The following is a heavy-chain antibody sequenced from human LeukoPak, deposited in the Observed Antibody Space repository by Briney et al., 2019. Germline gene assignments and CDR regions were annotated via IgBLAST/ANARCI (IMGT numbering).Heavy chain of an antibody. CDR2: IYYSGST. CDR1: GGSISSGDYY. V-gene: IGHV4-30-4*08. CDR3: ARDIGPTGTSNAFDI. D-gene: IGHD1-1*01. Sequence: PSETLSLTCTVSGGSISSGDYYWSWIRQPPGKGLEWIGYIYYSGSTYYNPSLKSRVTISVDTSKNQFSLKLSSVTAADTAVYYCARDIGPTGTSNAFDIWGQGTMVTVSS. J-gene: IGHJ3*02.